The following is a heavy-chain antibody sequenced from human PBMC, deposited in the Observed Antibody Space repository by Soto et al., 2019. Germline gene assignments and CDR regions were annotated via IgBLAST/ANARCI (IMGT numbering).Heavy chain of an antibody. D-gene: IGHD1-1*01. Sequence: QLLESGGGFVQPGGSLRLSCVASGFTFSNFAMAWVRQAPGEGLEWVSALSGSGDDTFYADSMKGRFTISRDNSKDALYLQINSLRAEDTALYYCANPIPKTVTTFGFWGQRTLVTVSS. V-gene: IGHV3-23*01. J-gene: IGHJ4*02. CDR1: GFTFSNFA. CDR3: ANPIPKTVTTFGF. CDR2: LSGSGDDT.